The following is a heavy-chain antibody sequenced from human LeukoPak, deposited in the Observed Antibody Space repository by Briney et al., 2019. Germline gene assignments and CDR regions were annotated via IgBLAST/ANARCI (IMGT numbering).Heavy chain of an antibody. Sequence: KTSETLSLTCAVYGGSFSGYYWSWIRQPPGKGLEWIGEINHSGSTNYNPSRKSRATISVDTSKNQFSLKLSSVTAADTAVYYCASQGAAAGTEHDYWGQGTLVTVSS. CDR2: INHSGST. V-gene: IGHV4-34*01. J-gene: IGHJ4*02. CDR3: ASQGAAAGTEHDY. D-gene: IGHD6-13*01. CDR1: GGSFSGYY.